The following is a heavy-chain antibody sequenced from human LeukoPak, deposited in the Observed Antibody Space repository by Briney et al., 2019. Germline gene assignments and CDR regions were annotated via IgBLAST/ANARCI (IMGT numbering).Heavy chain of an antibody. CDR2: INANSGTT. CDR1: GLAFSVYA. CDR3: AKPISGGLAVTADWFHP. J-gene: IGHJ5*01. D-gene: IGHD6-19*01. Sequence: GGSLRLSCTASGLAFSVYAMSWLRQPPGKGLEWVSTINANSGTTSYAASVRGRFTISRDNSKNTLYLQLNTLRADDTATYYCAKPISGGLAVTADWFHPWGQGTLVSVSS. V-gene: IGHV3-23*01.